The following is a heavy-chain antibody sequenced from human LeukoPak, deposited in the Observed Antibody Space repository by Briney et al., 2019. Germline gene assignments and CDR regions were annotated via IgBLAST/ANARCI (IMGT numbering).Heavy chain of an antibody. CDR2: IIPIFGTA. D-gene: IGHD2-15*01. Sequence: ASVKVSCKASGGTFSSYAISWVRQAPGQGLEWMGGIIPIFGTANYAQKFQGRVTITTDESTSTAYMELRSLRSDDTAVYYCARGVVVVAAYFDYWGQGTLVTVSS. V-gene: IGHV1-69*05. J-gene: IGHJ4*02. CDR3: ARGVVVVAAYFDY. CDR1: GGTFSSYA.